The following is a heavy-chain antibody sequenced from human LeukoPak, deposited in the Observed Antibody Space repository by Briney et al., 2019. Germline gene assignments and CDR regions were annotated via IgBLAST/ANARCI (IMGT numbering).Heavy chain of an antibody. Sequence: ASVKVSCKASGGTFSSYAISWVRQAPGQGLEWMGGIIPIFGTANYAQKFQGRVTITADESTSTAYMELSSLRSEDTAVYYCARTTVTTPYYYYYGMDVWGQGTTVTVPS. CDR3: ARTTVTTPYYYYYGMDV. V-gene: IGHV1-69*13. J-gene: IGHJ6*02. CDR2: IIPIFGTA. CDR1: GGTFSSYA. D-gene: IGHD4-17*01.